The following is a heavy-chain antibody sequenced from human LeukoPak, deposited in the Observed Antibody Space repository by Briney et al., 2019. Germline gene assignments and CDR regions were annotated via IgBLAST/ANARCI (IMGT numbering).Heavy chain of an antibody. V-gene: IGHV4-39*01. Sequence: SETLSLTCAVSGGSISSSSYYWGWIRQPPGKGLEWIGSIYYSGSTYYNPSLKSRVTISVDTSKNQFSLKLSSVTAADTAVYYCARRAPTVVTQYYYYYMDVWGKGTTVTVSS. CDR2: IYYSGST. J-gene: IGHJ6*03. CDR3: ARRAPTVVTQYYYYYMDV. CDR1: GGSISSSSYY. D-gene: IGHD4-23*01.